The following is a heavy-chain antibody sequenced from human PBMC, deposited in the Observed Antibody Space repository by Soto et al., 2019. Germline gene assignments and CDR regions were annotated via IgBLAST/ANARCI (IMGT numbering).Heavy chain of an antibody. D-gene: IGHD3-10*01. Sequence: PSETLSLTCTVSGGSISSYYWSWIRQPPGKGLEWIGYIYYSGSTNYNPSLKSRVTISVDTSKNQFSLKLSSVTAADTAVYYCARLMAGSGSYELYYYYMDVWGKGTTVTVSS. V-gene: IGHV4-59*08. CDR1: GGSISSYY. CDR3: ARLMAGSGSYELYYYYMDV. CDR2: IYYSGST. J-gene: IGHJ6*03.